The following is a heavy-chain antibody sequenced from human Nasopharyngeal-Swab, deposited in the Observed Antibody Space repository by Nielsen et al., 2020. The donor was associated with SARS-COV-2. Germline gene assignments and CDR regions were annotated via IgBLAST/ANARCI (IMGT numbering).Heavy chain of an antibody. J-gene: IGHJ2*01. CDR2: IYHSGST. CDR1: GGSISSSNW. CDR3: ARVGGIAVAGTGGYFDL. V-gene: IGHV4-4*02. D-gene: IGHD6-19*01. Sequence: SETLSLTCAVSGGSISSSNWWSWVRQPPGKELEWIGEIYHSGSTNYNPSLKSRVTISVGKSKNQFSLKLSSVTAADTAVYYCARVGGIAVAGTGGYFDLWGRGTLVTVSS.